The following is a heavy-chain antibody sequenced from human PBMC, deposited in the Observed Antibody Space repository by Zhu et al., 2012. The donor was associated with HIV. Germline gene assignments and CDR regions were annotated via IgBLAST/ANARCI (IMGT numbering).Heavy chain of an antibody. J-gene: IGHJ4*02. Sequence: QVQLQESGPGVVKPSGTLPLTCAVSGGSISTSNWWSWVRQTPGKGLEWIGEIFHRGNTNYNPSLKSRVTISVDKSKNQFSLKLTSVTVADTAVYYCARAPRGSYDSSDYYYVFDYWGQGTLVTVSS. CDR3: ARAPRGSYDSSDYYYVFDY. CDR1: GGSISTSNW. CDR2: IFHRGNT. D-gene: IGHD3-22*01. V-gene: IGHV4-4*02.